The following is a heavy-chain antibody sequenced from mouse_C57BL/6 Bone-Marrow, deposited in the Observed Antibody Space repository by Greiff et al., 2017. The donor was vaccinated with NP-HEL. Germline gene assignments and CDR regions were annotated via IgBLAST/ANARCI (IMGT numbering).Heavy chain of an antibody. CDR2: IHPNSGST. CDR1: GYTFTSYW. J-gene: IGHJ3*01. D-gene: IGHD4-1*01. V-gene: IGHV1-64*01. Sequence: QVQLQQPGAELVKPGASVKLSCKASGYTFTSYWMHWVKQRPGQGLEWIGMIHPNSGSTNYNEKFKSKATLTVDKSSSTAYMQLSSLTSEDSAIYYCARSKNYSLGAYWGQGTLVTVSA. CDR3: ARSKNYSLGAY.